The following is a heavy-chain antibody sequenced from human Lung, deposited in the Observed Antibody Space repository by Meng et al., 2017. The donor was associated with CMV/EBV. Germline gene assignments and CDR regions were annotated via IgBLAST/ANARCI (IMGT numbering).Heavy chain of an antibody. J-gene: IGHJ4*02. D-gene: IGHD3-10*01. CDR1: GFTVTRNW. CDR2: INEDGTDE. V-gene: IGHV3-7*01. Sequence: GEXXKISCAASGFTVTRNWMTWVRQAPGKGLEWVANINEDGTDENYLDSVKGRFTISRDNVKKSVYLQMNTLRGEDTAVYYCARPIEGIRETLDYWGQGTXVTVSS. CDR3: ARPIEGIRETLDY.